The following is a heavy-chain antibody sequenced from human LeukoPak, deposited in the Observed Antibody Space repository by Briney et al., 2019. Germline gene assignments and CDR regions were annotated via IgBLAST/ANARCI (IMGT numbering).Heavy chain of an antibody. D-gene: IGHD6-19*01. Sequence: SETLSLTCTVSGGSISSYYWSWIRQPPGKGLEWIGYIYYSGSTNYNPSLKSRVTISVDTSKNQLSLKLSSVTAADTAVYYCARAPGVAVAGNYYYYGMDVWGQGTTVTVSS. J-gene: IGHJ6*02. CDR2: IYYSGST. CDR3: ARAPGVAVAGNYYYYGMDV. CDR1: GGSISSYY. V-gene: IGHV4-59*01.